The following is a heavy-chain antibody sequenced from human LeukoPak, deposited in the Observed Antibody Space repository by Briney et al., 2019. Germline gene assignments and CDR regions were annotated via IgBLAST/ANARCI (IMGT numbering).Heavy chain of an antibody. CDR1: GFTFSDYS. D-gene: IGHD2-2*01. CDR2: IRSSGNTI. Sequence: GGSLRLSCAASGFTFSDYSMSWIRQAPGKGLEWVSYIRSSGNTIYYADSVKGRFTISRDNSKNTLYLQMNSLRAEDTAVYYCARAARIVVVPAAIIGDNWNYGDYWGQGTLVTVSS. J-gene: IGHJ4*02. CDR3: ARAARIVVVPAAIIGDNWNYGDY. V-gene: IGHV3-11*04.